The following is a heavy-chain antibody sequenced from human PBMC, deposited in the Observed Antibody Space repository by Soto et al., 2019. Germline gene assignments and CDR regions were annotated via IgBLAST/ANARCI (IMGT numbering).Heavy chain of an antibody. CDR2: IKSKTDGGTT. CDR3: TTSPGWSGYYIGDY. J-gene: IGHJ4*02. D-gene: IGHD3-3*01. Sequence: GGSLRLSCAASGFTFSNAWMSWVRQAPGKGLEWVGRIKSKTDGGTTDYAAPVKGRFTISRDDSKNTLYLQMNSLKTEDTAVYYCTTSPGWSGYYIGDYWGQGTLVTVSS. V-gene: IGHV3-15*01. CDR1: GFTFSNAW.